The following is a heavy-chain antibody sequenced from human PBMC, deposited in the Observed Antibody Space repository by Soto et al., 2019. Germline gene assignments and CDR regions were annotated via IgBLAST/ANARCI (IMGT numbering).Heavy chain of an antibody. Sequence: QVQLVQSGAEVKKPGASVKVSCKASGYTFTSYGISWVRQAPGQGLEWMGWISAYNGNTNYAQKLQGRVTMTTDTSTSTAYMELRSLRSDDTAVYYCARVFMGSGSYPKIYYYYYYMDVWGKRTTVTVSS. J-gene: IGHJ6*03. V-gene: IGHV1-18*01. D-gene: IGHD3-10*01. CDR2: ISAYNGNT. CDR3: ARVFMGSGSYPKIYYYYYYMDV. CDR1: GYTFTSYG.